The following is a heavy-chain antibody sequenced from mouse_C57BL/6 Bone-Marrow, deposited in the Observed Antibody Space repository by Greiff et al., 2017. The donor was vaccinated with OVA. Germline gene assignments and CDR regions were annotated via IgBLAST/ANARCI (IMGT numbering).Heavy chain of an antibody. J-gene: IGHJ3*01. Sequence: VQLQQSGAELARPGASVKLSCKASGYTFTSYGISWVKQRTGQGLEWIGEIYPRSGNTYYNEKFKGKATLTVDKSSSTAYMELRSLTSEDSAVYFCARGGYYGLAYWGQGTLVTVSA. D-gene: IGHD2-1*01. CDR3: ARGGYYGLAY. V-gene: IGHV1-81*01. CDR1: GYTFTSYG. CDR2: IYPRSGNT.